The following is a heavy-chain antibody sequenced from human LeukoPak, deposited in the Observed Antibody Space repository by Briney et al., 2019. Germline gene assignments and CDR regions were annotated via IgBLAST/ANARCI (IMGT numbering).Heavy chain of an antibody. Sequence: ASVKVSCKASGYTFTSYCMHWVRQAPGQGLEWMGIINPNGGSTSYAQKFQGRVTMTRDTSTSTVYMELSSLRSEDTAVYYCARDLKAVAAIFDYWGQGTLVTVSS. J-gene: IGHJ4*02. D-gene: IGHD6-19*01. CDR2: INPNGGST. CDR3: ARDLKAVAAIFDY. CDR1: GYTFTSYC. V-gene: IGHV1-46*01.